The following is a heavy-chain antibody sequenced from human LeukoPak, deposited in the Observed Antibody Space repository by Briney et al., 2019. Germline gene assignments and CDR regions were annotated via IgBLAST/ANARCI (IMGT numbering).Heavy chain of an antibody. Sequence: SVKVSCKASGGTSSSYAISWVRQAPGQGLEWMGGIIPIFGTANYAQKFQGRVTITADESTSTAYMELSSLRSEDTAVYYCARGNYYDSSGYYYPFDYWGQGTLVTVSS. CDR2: IIPIFGTA. CDR1: GGTSSSYA. D-gene: IGHD3-22*01. J-gene: IGHJ4*02. V-gene: IGHV1-69*13. CDR3: ARGNYYDSSGYYYPFDY.